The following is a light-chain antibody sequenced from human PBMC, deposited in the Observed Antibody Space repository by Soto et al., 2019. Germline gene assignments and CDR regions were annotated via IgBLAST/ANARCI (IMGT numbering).Light chain of an antibody. CDR1: QSVSSSF. Sequence: EIVLTQSPGTLSLSPGERATLSCRASQSVSSSFLAWYQHKPGQAPRLLIYGASGRATGIPDRFSGSESGTDFTLTISRLEAEDSAVYYCQQYGTSPRTFGQGTKVDIK. CDR3: QQYGTSPRT. V-gene: IGKV3-20*01. CDR2: GAS. J-gene: IGKJ1*01.